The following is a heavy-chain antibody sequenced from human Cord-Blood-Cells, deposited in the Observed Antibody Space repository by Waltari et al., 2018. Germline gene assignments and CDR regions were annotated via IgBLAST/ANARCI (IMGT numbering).Heavy chain of an antibody. D-gene: IGHD3-3*01. J-gene: IGHJ4*02. V-gene: IGHV4-39*01. CDR1: GGSISSSSYY. Sequence: QLQLQESGPGLVKPSETLSLTCTVSGGSISSSSYYWGWIRQPPGKGLEWIGSIYYSGSTYDNPSLKSRVTISVDTSKNQFSLKLSSVTAADTAVYYCARTNYDFWSGWDYYFDYWGQGTLVTVSS. CDR2: IYYSGST. CDR3: ARTNYDFWSGWDYYFDY.